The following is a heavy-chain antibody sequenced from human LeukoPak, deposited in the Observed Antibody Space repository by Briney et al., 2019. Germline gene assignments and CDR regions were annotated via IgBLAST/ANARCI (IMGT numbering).Heavy chain of an antibody. D-gene: IGHD3-16*02. CDR3: ARGWAFLWELSPGHAY. J-gene: IGHJ1*01. V-gene: IGHV1-18*01. Sequence: ASVNVSCQASGCTFTSYGISWVRQAPGQGLEWMGWISAYNCNTNYAQKLQGRATMTTDPSTNTAYMALRSLRSDDTAVYYCARGWAFLWELSPGHAYWGQGTLVTVSS. CDR1: GCTFTSYG. CDR2: ISAYNCNT.